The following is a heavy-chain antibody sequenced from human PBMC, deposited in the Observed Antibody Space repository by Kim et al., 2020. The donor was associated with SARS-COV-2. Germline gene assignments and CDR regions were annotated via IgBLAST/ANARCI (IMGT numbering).Heavy chain of an antibody. CDR2: IGTAGYT. CDR3: ARGYSSSWYWAFDI. Sequence: GGSLRLSCAAAGFTFSSYDMRWVRQATGKGLEWVSAIGTAGYTYYPGSVKGRFSISRENAKNSLYLQMHRLRAGDTAVYYCARGYSSSWYWAFDIWGQGTMVTVSS. J-gene: IGHJ3*02. CDR1: GFTFSSYD. V-gene: IGHV3-13*01. D-gene: IGHD6-13*01.